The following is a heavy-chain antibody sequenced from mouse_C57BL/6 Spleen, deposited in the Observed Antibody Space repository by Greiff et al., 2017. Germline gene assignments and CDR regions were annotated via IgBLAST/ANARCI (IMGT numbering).Heavy chain of an antibody. Sequence: DVMLVESGGGLVKPGGSLKLSCAASGFTFSSYAMSWVRQTPEKRLEWVATISDGGSYTYYPDNVKGRFTISRDNAKNNLYLQMSHLKSEDTAMYYCARDSFITTVVGYFDYWGQGTTLTVSS. CDR2: ISDGGSYT. CDR3: ARDSFITTVVGYFDY. D-gene: IGHD1-1*01. V-gene: IGHV5-4*01. J-gene: IGHJ2*01. CDR1: GFTFSSYA.